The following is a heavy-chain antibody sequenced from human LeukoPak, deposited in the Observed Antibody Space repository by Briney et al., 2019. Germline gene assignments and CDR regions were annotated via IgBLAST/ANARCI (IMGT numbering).Heavy chain of an antibody. CDR3: ARSSSPYYYGSADFDY. V-gene: IGHV4-59*01. J-gene: IGHJ4*02. Sequence: SETLPLTCTVSGGSISSYYWSWIRQPPGKGLEWIGYIYYSGSTNYNPSLKSRVTISVDTSKNQFSLRLSSVTAADTAVYYCARSSSPYYYGSADFDYWGQGTLVTVSS. D-gene: IGHD3-10*01. CDR2: IYYSGST. CDR1: GGSISSYY.